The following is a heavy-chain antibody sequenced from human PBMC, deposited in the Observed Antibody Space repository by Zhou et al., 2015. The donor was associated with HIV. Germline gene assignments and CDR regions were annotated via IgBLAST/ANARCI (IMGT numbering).Heavy chain of an antibody. CDR2: INPNSGDT. V-gene: IGHV1-2*02. D-gene: IGHD6-6*01. Sequence: QVQLVQSGAEVKKPGASVKVSCMPSGYTFSDYYLHWVRQAPGQGLEWMGWINPNSGDTYYAQKFQGRVTITANRSTSTAYMDLRSLRLEDTAVYYCARDRGGATRPGWRYFDLWGRGTLVTVSS. CDR3: ARDRGGATRPGWRYFDL. J-gene: IGHJ2*01. CDR1: GYTFSDYY.